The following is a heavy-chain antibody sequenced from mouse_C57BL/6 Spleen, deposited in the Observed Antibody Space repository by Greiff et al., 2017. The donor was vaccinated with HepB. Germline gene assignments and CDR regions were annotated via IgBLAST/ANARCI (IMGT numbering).Heavy chain of an antibody. Sequence: EVQLQQSGAELVRPGASVKLSCTASGFNIKDDYMHWVKQRPEQGLEWIGWIDPENGDTEYASKFQGKATITADTSSNTAYLQLSSLTSEDTAVYYCTTGQGAWFAYWGQGTLVTVSA. CDR1: GFNIKDDY. CDR3: TTGQGAWFAY. J-gene: IGHJ3*01. V-gene: IGHV14-4*01. D-gene: IGHD3-2*02. CDR2: IDPENGDT.